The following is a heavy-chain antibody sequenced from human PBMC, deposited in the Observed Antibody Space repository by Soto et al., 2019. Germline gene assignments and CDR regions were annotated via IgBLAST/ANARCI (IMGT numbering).Heavy chain of an antibody. CDR2: IYYSGST. J-gene: IGHJ5*02. CDR1: GGSISSGGYD. V-gene: IGHV4-31*03. D-gene: IGHD6-13*01. CDR3: ARGAHYSSPFRWFDP. Sequence: PSETLSLACTVSGGSISSGGYDWCWIRQHPGKGLEWIGYIYYSGSTYYNPSLKSRVTISVDTSKNQFSLKLSSVTAADTAVYYCARGAHYSSPFRWFDPWGQGTLVTVSS.